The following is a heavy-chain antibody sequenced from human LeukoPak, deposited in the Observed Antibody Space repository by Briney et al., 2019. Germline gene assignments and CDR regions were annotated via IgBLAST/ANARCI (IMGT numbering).Heavy chain of an antibody. J-gene: IGHJ4*02. D-gene: IGHD2-15*01. CDR1: GGTFSSYA. Sequence: ASVKVSCKASGGTFSSYAISWVRQAPGQGLEWMGWISAYNGNTNSAQKLQGRVTMTTDTSTGTAYMELRSLRSDDTAVYYCARDSELRYCSGGSCSFDYWGQGTLVTVSS. CDR3: ARDSELRYCSGGSCSFDY. V-gene: IGHV1-18*01. CDR2: ISAYNGNT.